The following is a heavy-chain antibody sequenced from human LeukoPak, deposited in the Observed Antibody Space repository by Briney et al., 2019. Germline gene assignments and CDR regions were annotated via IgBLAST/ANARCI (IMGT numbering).Heavy chain of an antibody. CDR3: ARDRPYYYGSGSYYNDY. CDR2: IRAYNGNT. D-gene: IGHD3-10*01. J-gene: IGHJ4*02. CDR1: GYTFTSYG. Sequence: ASVKGSCKASGYTFTSYGISWVPQAPGQGLEWMGWIRAYNGNTNYAQKLQGRVTMTTDTSTSTAYMELRSLRSDDTAVYYCARDRPYYYGSGSYYNDYWGQGTLVTVSS. V-gene: IGHV1-18*01.